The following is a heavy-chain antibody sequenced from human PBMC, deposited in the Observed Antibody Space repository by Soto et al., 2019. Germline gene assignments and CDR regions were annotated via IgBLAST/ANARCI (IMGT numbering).Heavy chain of an antibody. J-gene: IGHJ6*02. Sequence: ESGGGVVQPGRSLRLSCAASGFTFSLYGMHWVRQAPGKGLEWVAVTSYDGSNTDYADSVKGRFTISRDNSKNTLYLQMSSLRAEDTAVYYCAKDSGYSGYDVYDYYYGMDVWGQGTTVTVSS. CDR2: TSYDGSNT. D-gene: IGHD5-12*01. V-gene: IGHV3-30*18. CDR3: AKDSGYSGYDVYDYYYGMDV. CDR1: GFTFSLYG.